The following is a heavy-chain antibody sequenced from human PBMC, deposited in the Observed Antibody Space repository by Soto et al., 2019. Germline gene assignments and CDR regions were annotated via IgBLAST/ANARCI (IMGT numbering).Heavy chain of an antibody. Sequence: SETLSLTCTVSGGSIRSYYWSWIRQPPGKGLEWIAYMYYSGSTNYNPSLKSRVTMSADTSRNQFSLKLRSVTAADTAVYYCARESRYCSGGSCYFLPGIDYWGQGTLVTVSS. J-gene: IGHJ4*02. CDR1: GGSIRSYY. CDR3: ARESRYCSGGSCYFLPGIDY. V-gene: IGHV4-59*01. D-gene: IGHD2-15*01. CDR2: MYYSGST.